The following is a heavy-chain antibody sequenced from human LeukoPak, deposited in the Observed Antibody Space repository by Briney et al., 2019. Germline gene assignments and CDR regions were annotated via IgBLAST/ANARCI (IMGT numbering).Heavy chain of an antibody. V-gene: IGHV1-69*13. CDR2: IIPIFGTA. CDR3: ARDGGQQQLVLDY. D-gene: IGHD6-13*01. CDR1: GGTFSSYA. Sequence: ASVKVSCKASGGTFSSYAISWVRQAPGQGLEWMGGIIPIFGTANYAQKFQGRVTITADESTSTAYMELSSLRSEDTAVYYCARDGGQQQLVLDYRGQGTLVTVSS. J-gene: IGHJ4*02.